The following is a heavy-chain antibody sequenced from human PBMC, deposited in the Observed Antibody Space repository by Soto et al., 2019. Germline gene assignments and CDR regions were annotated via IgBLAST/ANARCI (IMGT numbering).Heavy chain of an antibody. CDR1: GYTFTGYY. CDR3: ARGLVGVVAATRYWFDP. J-gene: IGHJ5*02. D-gene: IGHD2-15*01. CDR2: INPNSGGT. V-gene: IGHV1-2*02. Sequence: ASVKVSCKASGYTFTGYYMHWVRQAPGQGLEWMGWINPNSGGTNYAQKFQGRVTMTRDTSISTAYMELSRLRSDDTAVYYCARGLVGVVAATRYWFDPWGQGTLVTVSS.